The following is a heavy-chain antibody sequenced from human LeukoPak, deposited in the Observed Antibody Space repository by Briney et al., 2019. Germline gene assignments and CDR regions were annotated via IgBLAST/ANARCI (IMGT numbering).Heavy chain of an antibody. J-gene: IGHJ4*02. CDR1: GFTFDDYA. CDR3: AKDNHYYDTRGSLDY. CDR2: ISWNGGTS. Sequence: GRSLRLSCAASGFTFDDYAMHWVRQAPGKGLEWVSGISWNGGTSAYADSVRGRFTISRDNAKTSLYLQMNSLRAEDTALYYCAKDNHYYDTRGSLDYWGQGGLVTVSS. V-gene: IGHV3-9*01. D-gene: IGHD3-22*01.